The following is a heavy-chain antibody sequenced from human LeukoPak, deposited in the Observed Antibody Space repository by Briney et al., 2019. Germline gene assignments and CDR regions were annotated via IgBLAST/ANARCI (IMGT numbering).Heavy chain of an antibody. CDR3: ARDEGIAARLFDY. CDR2: ISSSGSTI. J-gene: IGHJ4*02. D-gene: IGHD6-6*01. CDR1: GFTFSSYE. Sequence: GGSLRLSCAASGFTFSSYEMNWVRQAPGKGLEWVSYISSSGSTIYYADSVKGRFTISRDNAKNSLYLQMSSLRAEDTAVYYCARDEGIAARLFDYWGQGTLVTVSS. V-gene: IGHV3-48*03.